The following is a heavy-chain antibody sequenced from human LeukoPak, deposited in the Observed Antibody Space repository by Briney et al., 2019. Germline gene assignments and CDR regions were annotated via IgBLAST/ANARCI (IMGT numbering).Heavy chain of an antibody. V-gene: IGHV3-23*01. CDR3: AKGDFYGSSGYPYFDY. CDR2: ISCSGGST. CDR1: GFTFSSYA. Sequence: GGSLRLSCAASGFTFSSYAMSWVRQAPGKGLEWVSAISCSGGSTYYADSVKGRFTISRDNSKNTLYLQMNSLRAEDTAVYYCAKGDFYGSSGYPYFDYWGQGTLVTVSS. D-gene: IGHD3-22*01. J-gene: IGHJ4*02.